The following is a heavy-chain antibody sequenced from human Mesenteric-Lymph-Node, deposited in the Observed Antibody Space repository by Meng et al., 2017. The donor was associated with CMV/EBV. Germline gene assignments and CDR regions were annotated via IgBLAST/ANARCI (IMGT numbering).Heavy chain of an antibody. CDR1: GYSFIGYY. V-gene: IGHV1-2*02. J-gene: IGHJ5*02. D-gene: IGHD4/OR15-4a*01. CDR2: INPYKGGT. CDR3: ARGEDSPDYDA. Sequence: ASVKVSCKASGYSFIGYYIHWVRQAPGQGFEWLGYINPYKGGTNYAQKFQGRVTMTRDTSINTAYMELTSLTSDDAAVYYCARGEDSPDYDAWGQGTLVTSPQ.